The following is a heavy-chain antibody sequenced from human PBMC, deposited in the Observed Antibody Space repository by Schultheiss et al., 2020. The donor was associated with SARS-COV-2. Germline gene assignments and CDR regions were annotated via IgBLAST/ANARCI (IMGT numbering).Heavy chain of an antibody. CDR3: ARDDGDYPEYNWFDP. D-gene: IGHD4-17*01. V-gene: IGHV4-59*01. CDR2: IYYSGST. J-gene: IGHJ5*02. CDR1: GGSISSYY. Sequence: SETLSLTCTVSGGSISSYYWSWIRQPPGKGLEWIGYIYYSGSTNYNPSLKSRVTISVDTSKNQFSLKLSSVTAADTAVYYCARDDGDYPEYNWFDPWGQGTRVTVSS.